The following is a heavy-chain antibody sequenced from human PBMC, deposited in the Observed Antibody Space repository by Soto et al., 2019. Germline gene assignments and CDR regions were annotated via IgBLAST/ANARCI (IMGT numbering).Heavy chain of an antibody. CDR1: GGSISSGGYY. V-gene: IGHV4-31*02. CDR2: IYYSGST. J-gene: IGHJ5*02. Sequence: SETLSLTCTVSGGSISSGGYYWSWIRQHPGKGLEWIGYIYYSGSTYYNPSLKSRVTISVDTSKNQFSLKLSSVTAADTAVYYCARYSTAARSGGGSNWFDTWGQGTLVTVSS. D-gene: IGHD6-6*01. CDR3: ARYSTAARSGGGSNWFDT.